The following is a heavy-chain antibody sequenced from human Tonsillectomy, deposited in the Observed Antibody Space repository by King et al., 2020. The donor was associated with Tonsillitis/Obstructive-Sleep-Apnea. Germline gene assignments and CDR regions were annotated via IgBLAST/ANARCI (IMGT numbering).Heavy chain of an antibody. CDR2: IYHSGST. J-gene: IGHJ5*02. CDR1: GGSISSSNW. Sequence: QLQESGPGLVKPSGTLSLTCAVSGGSISSSNWWSWVRQPPGKGLEWIGEIYHSGSTNYNPSLKSRVTISVDKSKNQFSLKLSSVTAADTAVYYCARESANYYDSSGTTTIWFDPWGQGTLVTVSS. D-gene: IGHD3-22*01. V-gene: IGHV4-4*02. CDR3: ARESANYYDSSGTTTIWFDP.